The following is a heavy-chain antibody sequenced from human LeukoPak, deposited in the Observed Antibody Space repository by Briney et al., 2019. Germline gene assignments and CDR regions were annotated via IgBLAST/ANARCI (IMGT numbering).Heavy chain of an antibody. CDR3: AREWTTVTSFDY. CDR1: GYSLSSGYY. J-gene: IGHJ4*02. V-gene: IGHV4-38-2*02. Sequence: SETLSLTCAVSGYSLSSGYYWGWIRQPPGKGLEWIGSIYHSGSTYYNPSLKSRVTISVDTSKNQFSLKLSSVTAADTAVYYCAREWTTVTSFDYWGQGTLVTVSS. CDR2: IYHSGST. D-gene: IGHD4-17*01.